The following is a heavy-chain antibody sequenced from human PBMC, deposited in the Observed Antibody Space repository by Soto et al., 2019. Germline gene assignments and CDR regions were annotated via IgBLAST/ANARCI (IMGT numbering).Heavy chain of an antibody. CDR2: INWNGGST. V-gene: IGHV3-20*04. D-gene: IGHD5-12*01. J-gene: IGHJ5*02. Sequence: GGSLRLSCVGSGFGFDDYGMSWVRQVPGKGPEWVSGINWNGGSTGYVDSVRGRFTISRDNAKNSLYLQMSDLRAEDTALYYCVRTASGYVDLWGPGTLVTDLL. CDR3: VRTASGYVDL. CDR1: GFGFDDYG.